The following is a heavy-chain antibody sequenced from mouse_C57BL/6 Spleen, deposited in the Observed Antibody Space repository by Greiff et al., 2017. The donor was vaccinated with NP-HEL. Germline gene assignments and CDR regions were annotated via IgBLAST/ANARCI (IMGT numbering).Heavy chain of an antibody. CDR3: ARGGDYDGFAY. D-gene: IGHD2-4*01. V-gene: IGHV1-82*01. Sequence: VQLQQSGPELVKPGASVKISCKASGYAFSSSWMNWVKQRPGKGLEWIGRIYPGDGDTNYNGKFKGKATLTADKSSSTAYMQLSSLTSEDSAVYFCARGGDYDGFAYWGQETLVTVSA. CDR1: GYAFSSSW. CDR2: IYPGDGDT. J-gene: IGHJ3*01.